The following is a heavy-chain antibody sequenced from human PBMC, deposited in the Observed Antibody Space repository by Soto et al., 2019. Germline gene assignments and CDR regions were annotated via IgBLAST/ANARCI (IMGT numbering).Heavy chain of an antibody. V-gene: IGHV3-30*18. CDR3: AKDITVTTLFDY. CDR2: ISYDGSNK. D-gene: IGHD4-17*01. Sequence: QVQLVESGGGVVQPGRSRRLSCAASGFTFSSYGMHWVRQAPGKGLEWVAVISYDGSNKYYADSVKGRFTISRDNSKNTLYLQMNSLRAEDTAVYYCAKDITVTTLFDYWGQGTLVTVSS. J-gene: IGHJ4*02. CDR1: GFTFSSYG.